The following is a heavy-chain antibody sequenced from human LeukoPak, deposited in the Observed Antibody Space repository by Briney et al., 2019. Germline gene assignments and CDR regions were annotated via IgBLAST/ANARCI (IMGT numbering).Heavy chain of an antibody. CDR1: GGSISSYY. CDR3: ARDAARYYYDSSGYGDAFDI. Sequence: SETLSLTCTVSGGSISSYYWSWIRQPPGKGLEWIGYIYYSGSTNYNPSLKSRVTISVDTSKNQFSLKLSSVTAADTAVYYCARDAARYYYDSSGYGDAFDIWGQGTMVTVSS. CDR2: IYYSGST. D-gene: IGHD3-22*01. J-gene: IGHJ3*02. V-gene: IGHV4-59*01.